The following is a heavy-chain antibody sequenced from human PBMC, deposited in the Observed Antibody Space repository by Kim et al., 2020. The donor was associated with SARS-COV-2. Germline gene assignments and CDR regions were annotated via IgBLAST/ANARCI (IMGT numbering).Heavy chain of an antibody. CDR3: VKEAAFTTVVVDYYFDY. J-gene: IGHJ4*02. CDR1: GFTFSNYG. D-gene: IGHD2-15*01. V-gene: IGHV3-30*18. CDR2: VSYEGRNT. Sequence: GGSLRLSCVASGFTFSNYGMHWVRQAPGKGLEWVGIVSYEGRNTYYAAPVKGRFTISRDNSKNSLYLQMNSLTTEDTALYYCVKEAAFTTVVVDYYFDYWGQGTMVTVSS.